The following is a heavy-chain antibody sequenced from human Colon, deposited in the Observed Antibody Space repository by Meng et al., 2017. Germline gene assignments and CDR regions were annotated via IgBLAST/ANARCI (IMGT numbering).Heavy chain of an antibody. V-gene: IGHV4-39*01. CDR2: IYYGGST. J-gene: IGHJ4*02. D-gene: IGHD3-3*01. CDR1: NGSISSRNYY. CDR3: ARHRITIFAGLNYGLYYFDS. Sequence: QLQLQESGPGLVKPSETLSLTCTVSNGSISSRNYYWGWIRQSPGKGLEWIGSIYYGGSTYHNPSLKSRVTISVDTSKDQFSMKLSSVTAADTSIYYCARHRITIFAGLNYGLYYFDSWGQGTLVTVSS.